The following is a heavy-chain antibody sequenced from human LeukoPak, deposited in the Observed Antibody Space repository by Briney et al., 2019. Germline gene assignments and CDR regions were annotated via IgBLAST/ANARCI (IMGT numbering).Heavy chain of an antibody. CDR3: ARLRGDWIQLWTLYYFDY. CDR2: IYYSGST. V-gene: IGHV4-39*01. D-gene: IGHD5-18*01. CDR1: GGSISSSSYY. J-gene: IGHJ4*02. Sequence: SETLSLTCTVSGGSISSSSYYWGWIRQPPGKGLEWIGSIYYSGSTYYNPSLKSRVTISVDTSKNQFSLKLSSVIAADTAVYYCARLRGDWIQLWTLYYFDYWGQGTLVTVSS.